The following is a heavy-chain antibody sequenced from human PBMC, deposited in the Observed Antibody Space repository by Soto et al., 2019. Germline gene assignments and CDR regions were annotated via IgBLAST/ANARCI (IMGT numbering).Heavy chain of an antibody. J-gene: IGHJ4*02. CDR1: GGTFSSYA. Sequence: QVQLVQSGAEVKKPGSSVKVSCKASGGTFSSYAISWVRQAPGQGLEWMGGIIPIFGTANYAQKFQGRVTITADKSTSTAYMELSSLRSEDTAVYYCARVYGDYVGGRGVSTHYFDYWGQGTLVTVSS. CDR3: ARVYGDYVGGRGVSTHYFDY. V-gene: IGHV1-69*06. CDR2: IIPIFGTA. D-gene: IGHD4-17*01.